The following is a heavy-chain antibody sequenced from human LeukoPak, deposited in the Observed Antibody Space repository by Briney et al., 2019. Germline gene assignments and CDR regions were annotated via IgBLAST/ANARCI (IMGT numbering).Heavy chain of an antibody. CDR3: AGEGSRYCSGGSCYFS. J-gene: IGHJ5*02. CDR1: GGSISSGSYY. V-gene: IGHV4-61*02. CDR2: IYTSGST. Sequence: PSQTLSLTCTVSGGSISSGSYYWSWIRQPAGKGLEWIGRIYTSGSTNYNPSLENRVTISVDTSKNQFSLKLSSVTAADTAVYNCAGEGSRYCSGGSCYFSWGQGTLVTVSS. D-gene: IGHD2-15*01.